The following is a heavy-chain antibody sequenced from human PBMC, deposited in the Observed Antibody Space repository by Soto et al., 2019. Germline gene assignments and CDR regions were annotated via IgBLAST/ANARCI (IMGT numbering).Heavy chain of an antibody. D-gene: IGHD3-3*01. CDR3: ARRSKGALITIFGVVIDSMDV. CDR2: IYHSGST. J-gene: IGHJ6*02. Sequence: SETLSLTCAVSGGSISSSNWWSWVRQPPGKGLEWIGEIYHSGSTNYNPSLKSRVTISVDKSKNQFSLKLSSVTAADTAVYYRARRSKGALITIFGVVIDSMDVWGQGTTVTVSS. CDR1: GGSISSSNW. V-gene: IGHV4-4*02.